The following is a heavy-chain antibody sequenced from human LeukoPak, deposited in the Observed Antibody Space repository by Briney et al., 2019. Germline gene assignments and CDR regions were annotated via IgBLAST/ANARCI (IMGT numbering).Heavy chain of an antibody. CDR2: INPSSGRT. J-gene: IGHJ4*02. V-gene: IGHV1-2*02. D-gene: IGHD3-9*01. CDR1: GYTFTGYY. Sequence: ASVKVSCKASGYTFTGYYMHWVRQAPGQGLEWMGWINPSSGRTNYAQNFQDRVAMTRDTSISTAYMELSSLRSEDTALYYGAGGLRYQPRTGFDYWGQGTLVTVSS. CDR3: AGGLRYQPRTGFDY.